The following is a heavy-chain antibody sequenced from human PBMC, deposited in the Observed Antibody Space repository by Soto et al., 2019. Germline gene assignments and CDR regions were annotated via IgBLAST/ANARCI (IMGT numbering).Heavy chain of an antibody. J-gene: IGHJ4*02. Sequence: LSLTCSVSGVSINAFYWSWIRQPPGKELQWMGYLYDSGNTNYNPSLMGRVTMSVDESKTQFSLKLKSVTAADTAVYYCARGIWAAGSVIDHWGQGALVTSPQ. CDR3: ARGIWAAGSVIDH. D-gene: IGHD3-10*01. V-gene: IGHV4-59*01. CDR2: LYDSGNT. CDR1: GVSINAFY.